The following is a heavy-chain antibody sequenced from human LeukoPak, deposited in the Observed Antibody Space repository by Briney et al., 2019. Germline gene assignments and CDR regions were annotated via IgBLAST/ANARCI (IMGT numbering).Heavy chain of an antibody. J-gene: IGHJ4*02. CDR3: AKVTYDSSGYYYGSWDY. V-gene: IGHV3-30*02. CDR1: GFTFSSYG. D-gene: IGHD3-22*01. Sequence: PGGSLRLSCAASGFTFSSYGMHWVRQAPGKGLEWVAFIRYDGSNKYYADSVKGRFTISRDNSKNTLYLQMNSLRAEDTAVYYCAKVTYDSSGYYYGSWDYWGQGTLVTVSS. CDR2: IRYDGSNK.